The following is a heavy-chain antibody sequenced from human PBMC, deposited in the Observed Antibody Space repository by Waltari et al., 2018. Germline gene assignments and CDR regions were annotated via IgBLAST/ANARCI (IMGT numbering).Heavy chain of an antibody. V-gene: IGHV4-4*02. J-gene: IGHJ5*02. Sequence: QVQLQESGPGLVKPSGTLSLTCAVSGLSLSPNNWWRWVRQPPGKGLEWMGEIYHSGSTNYNPSLESRVAISVDKSKNQFSLKVRSVTAADTAVYYCARVAVPAVTTNWFDPWSQGTLVTVSS. CDR1: GLSLSPNNW. D-gene: IGHD2-2*01. CDR3: ARVAVPAVTTNWFDP. CDR2: IYHSGST.